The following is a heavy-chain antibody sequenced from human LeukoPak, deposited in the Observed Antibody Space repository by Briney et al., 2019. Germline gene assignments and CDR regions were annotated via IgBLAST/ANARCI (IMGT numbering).Heavy chain of an antibody. CDR3: ARDHDILTGYYRY. D-gene: IGHD3-9*01. Sequence: GSSVKVSCKASGGTFSSYTISWVRQAPGQGLEWMGRIIPILGIANYAQKFQGRVTITADKSTSTAYKELSSLRSEDTAVYYCARDHDILTGYYRYWGQGTLVTVSS. V-gene: IGHV1-69*04. CDR1: GGTFSSYT. CDR2: IIPILGIA. J-gene: IGHJ4*02.